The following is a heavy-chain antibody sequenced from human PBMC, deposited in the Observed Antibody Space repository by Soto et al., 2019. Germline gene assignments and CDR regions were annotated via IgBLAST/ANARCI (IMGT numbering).Heavy chain of an antibody. D-gene: IGHD3-10*01. CDR3: ARGSSALGSGSYRYRVWSPHDY. CDR2: INHSGST. V-gene: IGHV4-34*01. Sequence: QVQLQQWGAGLLKPSETLSLTCAVYGGSFSGYYWSWIRQPPGKGLEWIGEINHSGSTNYNPSLKSRVTISVDTSKNQFSLKLSSVTAADTAVYYCARGSSALGSGSYRYRVWSPHDYWGQGTLVTVSS. CDR1: GGSFSGYY. J-gene: IGHJ4*02.